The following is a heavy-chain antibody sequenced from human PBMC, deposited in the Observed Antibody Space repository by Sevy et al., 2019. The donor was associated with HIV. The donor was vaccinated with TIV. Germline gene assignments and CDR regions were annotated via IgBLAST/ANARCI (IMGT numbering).Heavy chain of an antibody. Sequence: SETLSLTCSVSGGTIVSSGHYWGWIRQTRGKGLEWIGSIYYNGHTYYSPSLKSRLTISIDTSKNQFSLNLSSVTAADTAIYFCAREAGGYDYDYGMDVWGQGTTVTVSS. CDR1: GGTIVSSGHY. CDR3: AREAGGYDYDYGMDV. D-gene: IGHD5-12*01. CDR2: IYYNGHT. J-gene: IGHJ6*02. V-gene: IGHV4-39*02.